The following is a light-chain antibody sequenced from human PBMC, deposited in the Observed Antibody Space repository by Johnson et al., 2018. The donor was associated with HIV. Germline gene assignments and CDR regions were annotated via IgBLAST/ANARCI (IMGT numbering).Light chain of an antibody. CDR3: ATWDSSLRAGF. CDR1: SSNIGNNY. V-gene: IGLV1-51*01. CDR2: DNN. J-gene: IGLJ1*01. Sequence: QSVLTQPPSVSAAPGQKVIISCSGSSSNIGNNYVSWYQQLPGTAPKLLIYDNNKRPSGIPDRFSGSKSGTSATLGITGLQTGDEADYYCATWDSSLRAGFFGTGTKVTVL.